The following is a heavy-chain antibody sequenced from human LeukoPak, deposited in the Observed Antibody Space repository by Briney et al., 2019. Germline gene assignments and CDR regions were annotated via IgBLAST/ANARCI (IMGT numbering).Heavy chain of an antibody. V-gene: IGHV3-43*01. Sequence: GGSLRFSCVASGFTFEYNTMNWVRQAPGKGLEWVSLISWNGDISYYSDSVKGRFTISRDNAKNSLYLQMNSLRAEDTAVYYCAELGITMIGGVWGKGTTVTISS. D-gene: IGHD3-10*02. CDR3: AELGITMIGGV. J-gene: IGHJ6*04. CDR1: GFTFEYNT. CDR2: ISWNGDIS.